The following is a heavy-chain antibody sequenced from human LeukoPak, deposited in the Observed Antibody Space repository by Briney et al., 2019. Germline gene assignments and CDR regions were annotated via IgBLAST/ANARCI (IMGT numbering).Heavy chain of an antibody. V-gene: IGHV3-23*01. J-gene: IGHJ4*02. CDR1: GFTFSSYA. Sequence: GGSLRLSCAASGFTFSSYAMSWVRQAPGEGLEWVSGVSGSGGSTYYADSVKGRFTISRDISKNALYLQMNSLRAEDTAVYYCAKDLDIVATITRNWGKGTLVTVS. D-gene: IGHD5-12*01. CDR2: VSGSGGST. CDR3: AKDLDIVATITRN.